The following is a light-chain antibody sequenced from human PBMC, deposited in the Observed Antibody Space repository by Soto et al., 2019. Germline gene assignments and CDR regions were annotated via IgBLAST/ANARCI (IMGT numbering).Light chain of an antibody. Sequence: AIQMTQSPSSLSASLGDRVTITCRASQGIRNDLGWYQQKPGKAPRLLIYVASSLQSGVPSKFSGSGSGTDFTLTISSLQPEDFATYYCLQDYSYPWTFGQGTKVEI. CDR3: LQDYSYPWT. CDR1: QGIRND. V-gene: IGKV1-6*01. J-gene: IGKJ1*01. CDR2: VAS.